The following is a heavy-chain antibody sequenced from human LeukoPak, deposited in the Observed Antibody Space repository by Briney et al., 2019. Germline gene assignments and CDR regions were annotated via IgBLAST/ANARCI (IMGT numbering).Heavy chain of an antibody. CDR2: ISSSSSYI. CDR3: AREAIVVVPAARFDI. V-gene: IGHV3-21*01. J-gene: IGHJ3*02. CDR1: GFTFSSYS. D-gene: IGHD2-2*01. Sequence: GGSLRLSCAASGFTFSSYSMNWVRQAPGKGLEWVSSISSSSSYIYYADSVKGRFTISRDNAKNSLYLQMNSLRAEDTAVYYCAREAIVVVPAARFDIWGQGTMVTVSS.